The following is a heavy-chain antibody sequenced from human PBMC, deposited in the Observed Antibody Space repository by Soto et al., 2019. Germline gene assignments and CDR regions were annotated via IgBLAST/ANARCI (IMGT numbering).Heavy chain of an antibody. V-gene: IGHV1-18*01. D-gene: IGHD3-22*01. CDR3: ARGDVYDSSTYAEY. J-gene: IGHJ4*02. CDR1: GYIFTSYG. CDR2: ISIYNGNT. Sequence: QVQLVQSGGEVKKPGASVKVSCKASGYIFTSYGISWVRLAPGQGLEWMGWISIYNGNTNYAQKFQGRVTMTTDTSTSTAYMELRSLGSDDTAVYYCARGDVYDSSTYAEYWGQGTLVTVSS.